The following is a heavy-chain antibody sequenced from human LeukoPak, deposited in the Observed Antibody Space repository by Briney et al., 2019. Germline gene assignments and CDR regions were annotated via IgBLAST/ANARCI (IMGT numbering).Heavy chain of an antibody. CDR3: ASGTCSGGSCYSHWYYYYMDV. CDR1: GGSISSYY. Sequence: SKTLSLTCTVSGGSISSYYWSWIRQPPGKGLEWIGYIYYSGSTNYNPSLKSRVTIPVDTSKNQFSLKLSSVTAADTAVYYCASGTCSGGSCYSHWYYYYMDVWGKGTTVTVSS. CDR2: IYYSGST. D-gene: IGHD2-15*01. V-gene: IGHV4-59*01. J-gene: IGHJ6*03.